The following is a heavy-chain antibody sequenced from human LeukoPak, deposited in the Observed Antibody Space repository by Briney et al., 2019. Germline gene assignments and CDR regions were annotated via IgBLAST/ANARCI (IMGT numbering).Heavy chain of an antibody. CDR3: ARGLSYDILTGYSA. CDR2: ISSSSSYI. Sequence: GGSLRLSCAASGFTFSSHSMNWVRQAPGKGLEWVSSISSSSSYIYYADSVKGRFTISRDNAKNSLYLQMNSLRAEDTAVYYCARGLSYDILTGYSAWGQGTLVTVSS. J-gene: IGHJ5*02. D-gene: IGHD3-9*01. V-gene: IGHV3-21*01. CDR1: GFTFSSHS.